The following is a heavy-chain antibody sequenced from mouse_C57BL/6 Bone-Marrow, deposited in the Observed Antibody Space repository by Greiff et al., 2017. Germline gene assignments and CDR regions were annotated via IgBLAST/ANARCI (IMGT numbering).Heavy chain of an antibody. J-gene: IGHJ4*01. V-gene: IGHV1-50*01. CDR3: AREWDVRYYAMDY. CDR2: IDPSDSYT. CDR1: GYTFTSYW. Sequence: QVQLQQPGAELVKPGASVKLSCKASGYTFTSYWMQWVKQRPGQGLEWIGEIDPSDSYTNYNQKFKGKATLTVDTSSSTAYMQLSSLTSEDSAVYYCAREWDVRYYAMDYWGQGTSVTVSS. D-gene: IGHD4-1*01.